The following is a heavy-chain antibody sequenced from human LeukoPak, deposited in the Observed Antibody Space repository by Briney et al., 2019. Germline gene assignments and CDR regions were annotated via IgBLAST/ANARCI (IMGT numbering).Heavy chain of an antibody. CDR3: ARLVGYTHAHSDH. CDR2: IDPSDSYT. V-gene: IGHV5-10-1*01. Sequence: GESLRISCEGSGYGFTSYWITWVRQMPGKGLEWMGRIDPSDSYTNYSPSFQGHVTISAYKSINTAYLQWSTLKASDTAMYYCARLVGYTHAHSDHWGQGTLVTVSS. D-gene: IGHD5-18*01. CDR1: GYGFTSYW. J-gene: IGHJ4*02.